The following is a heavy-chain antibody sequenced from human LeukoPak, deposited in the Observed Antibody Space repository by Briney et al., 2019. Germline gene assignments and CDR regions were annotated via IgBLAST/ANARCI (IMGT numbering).Heavy chain of an antibody. Sequence: GASVKVSCKASGYTFTSCGISWVRQAPGQGLEWMGWISPYNGNTNYVQKFQDRVTMTTDTSTSTAYMELSSLRSEDTAVYYWARGRYYYDSSGYYYLDYWGQGTLVTVSS. J-gene: IGHJ4*02. V-gene: IGHV1-18*01. CDR2: ISPYNGNT. CDR3: ARGRYYYDSSGYYYLDY. CDR1: GYTFTSCG. D-gene: IGHD3-22*01.